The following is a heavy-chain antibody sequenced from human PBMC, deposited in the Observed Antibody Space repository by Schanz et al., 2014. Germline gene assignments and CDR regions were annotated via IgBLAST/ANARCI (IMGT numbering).Heavy chain of an antibody. V-gene: IGHV3-74*01. CDR2: INPAGTFT. Sequence: EVQLVESGGGLVKPGGSLRLSCAASGFTFSSYWMHWVRQAPGKGLVWVSRINPAGTFTNYADSVKGRFTVSRDNTKSTLYLQMNTLRGEDTALYYCVRDAYLQIRGTVFDSWGPGNLVTVSS. CDR1: GFTFSSYW. CDR3: VRDAYLQIRGTVFDS. J-gene: IGHJ4*02. D-gene: IGHD1-1*01.